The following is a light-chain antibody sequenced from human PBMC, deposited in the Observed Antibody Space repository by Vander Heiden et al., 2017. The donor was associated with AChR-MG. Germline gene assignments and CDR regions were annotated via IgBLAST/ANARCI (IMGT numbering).Light chain of an antibody. Sequence: QSALTQPASVSGSPGPSITISCTGTSSDVGGYNYVPWYQQYSGKAPKLIIYDVSKRPSGVSIRFSGSKSGNTASLTISGLRAEDEADYFCSSYANSSPWVFGAGTKLTVL. J-gene: IGLJ3*02. CDR3: SSYANSSPWV. CDR1: SSDVGGYNY. V-gene: IGLV2-14*01. CDR2: DVS.